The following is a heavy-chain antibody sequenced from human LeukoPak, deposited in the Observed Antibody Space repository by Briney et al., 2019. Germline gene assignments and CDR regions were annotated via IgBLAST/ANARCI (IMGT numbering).Heavy chain of an antibody. Sequence: SVTVSCKASGGTFSSYAISWVRQAPGQGLEWMGGIIPIFGTANYAQKFQGRVTITADESTSTAYMELSSLRSEDTAVYYCARGGDYHYYYGMDVWGQGTTVTVSS. CDR3: ARGGDYHYYYGMDV. V-gene: IGHV1-69*13. D-gene: IGHD4-17*01. CDR1: GGTFSSYA. CDR2: IIPIFGTA. J-gene: IGHJ6*02.